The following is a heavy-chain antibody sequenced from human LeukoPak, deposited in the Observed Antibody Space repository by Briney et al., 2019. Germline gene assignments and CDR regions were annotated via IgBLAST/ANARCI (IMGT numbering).Heavy chain of an antibody. CDR2: IYFSGGT. CDR1: GDSISSSNCY. D-gene: IGHD6-19*01. Sequence: PSETLSLTCTVSGDSISSSNCYWGWIRQPPGKGLEWIGSIYFSGGTYYNASLKSRVTISVDTSKNQFSLKLSSVTAADTAVYYCARGQSYSSGWWLEKTYYFDYWGQGTLVTVSS. CDR3: ARGQSYSSGWWLEKTYYFDY. J-gene: IGHJ4*02. V-gene: IGHV4-39*01.